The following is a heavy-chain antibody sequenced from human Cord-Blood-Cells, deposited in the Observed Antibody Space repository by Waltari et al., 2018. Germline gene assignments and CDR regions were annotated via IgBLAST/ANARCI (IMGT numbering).Heavy chain of an antibody. V-gene: IGHV4-61*01. J-gene: IGHJ4*02. CDR3: AREIGAYGSGRANEDY. D-gene: IGHD3-10*01. CDR1: GCSVSRGSYY. CDR2: IYYSGST. Sequence: QVQLQESGPGLVKPSETLSLTCTVSGCSVSRGSYYWSWIRPPPGKGLEWIGYIYYSGSTNYNPSLKSRVTISVDTSKNQFSLKLSSVTAADTAVYYCAREIGAYGSGRANEDYWGQGTLVTVSS.